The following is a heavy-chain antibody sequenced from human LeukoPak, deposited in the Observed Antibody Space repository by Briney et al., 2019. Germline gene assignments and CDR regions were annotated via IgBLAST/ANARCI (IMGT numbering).Heavy chain of an antibody. V-gene: IGHV4-34*01. CDR3: ARDPVTLYYFDY. CDR1: GGSSSGYY. J-gene: IGHJ4*02. CDR2: INHSGST. Sequence: SETLSLTCAVYGGSSSGYYWSWIRQPPGKGLEWIGEINHSGSTNYNPSLKSRVTISVDTSKNQLSLKLSSVTAADTAVYYCARDPVTLYYFDYWGQGTLVTVSS. D-gene: IGHD4-23*01.